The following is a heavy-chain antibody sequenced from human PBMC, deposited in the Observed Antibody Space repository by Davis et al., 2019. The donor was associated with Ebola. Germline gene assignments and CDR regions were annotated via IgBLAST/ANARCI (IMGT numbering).Heavy chain of an antibody. CDR1: DYSISSGYY. J-gene: IGHJ4*02. D-gene: IGHD5-18*01. CDR3: ARGRYSYGYFDY. Sequence: SETLSPTCTVSDYSISSGYYWGWIRQPPGKGLGWIGTIYHSGSTYYNPSLESRVTISLDTSKNQFSLKLSSVTAADTAVYYCARGRYSYGYFDYWGQGTLVTVSP. CDR2: IYHSGST. V-gene: IGHV4-38-2*02.